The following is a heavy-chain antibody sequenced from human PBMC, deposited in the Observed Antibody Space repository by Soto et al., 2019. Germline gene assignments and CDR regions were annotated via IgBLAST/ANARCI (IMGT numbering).Heavy chain of an antibody. CDR1: GFTFSSYA. Sequence: GGSLRLSCAASGFTFSSYAMSWVRQAPWKGLEWVSAISGSGVNTYYADSVKGRFTISRDNSKKTLYLQMNSLRAEDTAVYYCAKFGNYSPSAGYFDCSGQVTLFTVCS. CDR2: ISGSGVNT. CDR3: AKFGNYSPSAGYFDC. J-gene: IGHJ4*02. D-gene: IGHD2-2*03. V-gene: IGHV3-23*01.